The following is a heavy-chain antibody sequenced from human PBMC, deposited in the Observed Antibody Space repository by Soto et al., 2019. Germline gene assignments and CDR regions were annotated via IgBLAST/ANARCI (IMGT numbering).Heavy chain of an antibody. J-gene: IGHJ6*02. CDR3: ARSSHRVDYGMDV. CDR1: GYSFTSYW. CDR2: IYPGDSDT. V-gene: IGHV5-51*01. D-gene: IGHD2-15*01. Sequence: GESLKISCKGSGYSFTSYWIGWVRQMPGKGLEWMGIIYPGDSDTRYSPSFQGQVTISADKSISTAYLQWSSLKASDTAMYYCARSSHRVDYGMDVWGQGTTVTVSS.